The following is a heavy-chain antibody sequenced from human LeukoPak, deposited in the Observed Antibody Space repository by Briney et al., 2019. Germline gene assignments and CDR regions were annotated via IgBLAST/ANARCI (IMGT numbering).Heavy chain of an antibody. CDR1: VFTFDDLG. V-gene: IGHV3-20*01. J-gene: IGHJ6*03. CDR3: ARYGSGSYYYYYMDV. CDR2: IKWNSGST. D-gene: IGHD3-10*01. Sequence: GGSQRLLCAPSVFTFDDLGMMCAPGSRGGGRVCVSGIKWNSGSTGYTDSVKSRFNSSRDNAKNSLYLQTNSLRAEDTALYHCARYGSGSYYYYYMDVGGKETTVTVSS.